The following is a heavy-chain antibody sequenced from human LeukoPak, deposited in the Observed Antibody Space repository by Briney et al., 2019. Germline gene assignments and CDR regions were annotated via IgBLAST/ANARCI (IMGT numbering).Heavy chain of an antibody. CDR1: GFTFSSYS. CDR3: ARGVGSIAAAGTIDY. Sequence: GGSLRLSCAASGFTFSSYSMNWVRQAPGKGLEWASSISSSSSYIYYADSVKGRFTISRDNAKNSLYLQMNSLRAEDTAVYYCARGVGSIAAAGTIDYWGQGTLVTASS. D-gene: IGHD6-13*01. J-gene: IGHJ4*02. V-gene: IGHV3-21*01. CDR2: ISSSSSYI.